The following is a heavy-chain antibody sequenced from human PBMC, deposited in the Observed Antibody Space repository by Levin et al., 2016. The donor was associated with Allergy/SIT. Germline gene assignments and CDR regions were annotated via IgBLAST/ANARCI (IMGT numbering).Heavy chain of an antibody. CDR3: ARDYYDNSPLYYYGMDI. V-gene: IGHV3-33*01. J-gene: IGHJ6*02. CDR1: GFTFSKYD. Sequence: GESLKISCVASGFTFSKYDMHWVRQAPGKGLEWVAVIWYDGTNKYYADSVRGRFTISRDNSKNTLFLQMNSLRAEDTAVYFRARDYYDNSPLYYYGMDIWGQGTTVTVSS. D-gene: IGHD3-22*01. CDR2: IWYDGTNK.